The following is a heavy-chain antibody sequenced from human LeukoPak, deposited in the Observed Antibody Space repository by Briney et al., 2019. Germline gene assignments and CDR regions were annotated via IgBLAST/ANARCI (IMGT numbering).Heavy chain of an antibody. D-gene: IGHD1-26*01. Sequence: HAGGSLRLSCAASGFTFYDYALQWVRQAPGKGLEWVSLISGDGGGTFYADSVKGRFTISRDNSRNSLYLQMNSLRTEDTAFYYGGKDLSGVVGYSIDWGQGTLVAVSS. CDR1: GFTFYDYA. J-gene: IGHJ4*02. V-gene: IGHV3-43*02. CDR2: ISGDGGGT. CDR3: GKDLSGVVGYSID.